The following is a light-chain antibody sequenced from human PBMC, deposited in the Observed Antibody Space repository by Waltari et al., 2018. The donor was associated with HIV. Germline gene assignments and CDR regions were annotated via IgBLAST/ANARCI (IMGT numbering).Light chain of an antibody. J-gene: IGLJ2*01. Sequence: QSALTQPPSASGSRGQSVTISCTGTSSDVGAYNYVSWYQQYPGMAPKLLIYEVNKRPAGVPDRFSVSKSGNTASLTVSGLQAEDEADFYCSSYAGSAVVFGGGTKLTVL. CDR3: SSYAGSAVV. CDR1: SSDVGAYNY. CDR2: EVN. V-gene: IGLV2-8*01.